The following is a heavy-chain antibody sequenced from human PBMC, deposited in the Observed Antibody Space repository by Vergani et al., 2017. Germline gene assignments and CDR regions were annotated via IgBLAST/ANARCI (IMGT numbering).Heavy chain of an antibody. D-gene: IGHD4-17*01. CDR2: IYYSGST. V-gene: IGHV4-59*01. J-gene: IGHJ6*03. CDR3: ARSAYGDYYYYYMDV. Sequence: QVQLQQWGPGLVKPSETLSLTCTVSGGSISSYYWSWIRQPPGKGLEWIGYIYYSGSTNYNPSLKSRVTISVDTSKNQFSLKLSSVTAADTAVYYCARSAYGDYYYYYMDVWGKGTTVTVSS. CDR1: GGSISSYY.